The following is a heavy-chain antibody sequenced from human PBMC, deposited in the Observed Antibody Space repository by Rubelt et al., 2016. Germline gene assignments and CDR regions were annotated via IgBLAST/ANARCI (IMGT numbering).Heavy chain of an antibody. CDR3: ARDEPTLSRDH. V-gene: IGHV3-7*03. Sequence: EVQLVESGGGLVQPGGSLRLSCAASGFTFSSYSMNWVRQAPGKGLEWVANIKQDGSEKYYVDSVKGRFTVSRDNAENSLYLQMNSLRVEDTAVYYCARDEPTLSRDHWGQGTLVTVSS. CDR2: IKQDGSEK. CDR1: GFTFSSYS. J-gene: IGHJ4*02. D-gene: IGHD1-14*01.